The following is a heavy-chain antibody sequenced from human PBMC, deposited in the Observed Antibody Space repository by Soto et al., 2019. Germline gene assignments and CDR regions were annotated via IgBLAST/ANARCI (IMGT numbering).Heavy chain of an antibody. V-gene: IGHV4-39*01. CDR2: IYYSGST. Sequence: SETLSLTCTVSGGSISSSSYYWGWIRQPPGKGLEWIGSIYYSGSTYYNPSLKSRVTISVDTSKNQFSLKLSSVTAADTAVYYCASLAVPAATYYYYYMDVWGKGTTVTVSS. D-gene: IGHD2-2*01. CDR1: GGSISSSSYY. J-gene: IGHJ6*03. CDR3: ASLAVPAATYYYYYMDV.